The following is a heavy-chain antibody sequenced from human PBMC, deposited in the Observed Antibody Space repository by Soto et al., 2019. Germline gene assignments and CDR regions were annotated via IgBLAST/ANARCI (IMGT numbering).Heavy chain of an antibody. V-gene: IGHV3-23*01. CDR3: AKDRWGSSWYSEYYYGMDV. J-gene: IGHJ6*02. Sequence: GGSLRLSCAASGFTFSSYAMSWVRQAPGKGLEWVSAISGSGGSTYYADSVKGRFTISRDNSKNTLYLQMNSLRAEDTAVYYCAKDRWGSSWYSEYYYGMDVWGQGTTVTVSS. CDR1: GFTFSSYA. CDR2: ISGSGGST. D-gene: IGHD6-13*01.